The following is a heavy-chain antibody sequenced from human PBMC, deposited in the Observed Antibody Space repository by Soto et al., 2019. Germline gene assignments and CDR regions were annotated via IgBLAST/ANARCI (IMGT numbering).Heavy chain of an antibody. V-gene: IGHV3-74*01. D-gene: IGHD3-10*01. CDR3: ASDSAYGLDY. J-gene: IGHJ4*02. Sequence: EVQLVESGGGLVQLGGSLRLSCAASGFTFSSRWMHWVRQAPGKGLVWVSGVKADGSSTTYADSVKGRFSISRDNAEKTLYLQMNSLGAEDTAVYYCASDSAYGLDYWGQGTLVTVSS. CDR1: GFTFSSRW. CDR2: VKADGSST.